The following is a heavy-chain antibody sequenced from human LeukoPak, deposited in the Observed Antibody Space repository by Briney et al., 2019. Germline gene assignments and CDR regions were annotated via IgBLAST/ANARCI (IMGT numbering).Heavy chain of an antibody. J-gene: IGHJ4*02. V-gene: IGHV1-8*01. Sequence: ASVKVSCKASGYTFTSYDINWVRQATGQGLEWMGWMNPNSGNTSYAQKFQGRVTMTRNTSISTAYMELSSLRSEDTAVYYCARMALAAAGKSLGYWGQGTRVTVSS. CDR1: GYTFTSYD. CDR3: ARMALAAAGKSLGY. D-gene: IGHD6-13*01. CDR2: MNPNSGNT.